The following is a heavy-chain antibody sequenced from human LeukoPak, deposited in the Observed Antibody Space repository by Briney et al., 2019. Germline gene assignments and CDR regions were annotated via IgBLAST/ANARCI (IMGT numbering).Heavy chain of an antibody. CDR2: IWYDGSNK. CDR3: ARIANLRGKFDDY. CDR1: GFTFSRFG. V-gene: IGHV3-33*01. J-gene: IGHJ4*02. Sequence: GRSLRLSCTASGFTFSRFGMHWVRQAPGKGLEWVAVIWYDGSNKYYADSVKGRFTISRDNAKNSLYLQMNSLRAEDTAVYYCARIANLRGKFDDYWGQGTLVTVSS. D-gene: IGHD4/OR15-4a*01.